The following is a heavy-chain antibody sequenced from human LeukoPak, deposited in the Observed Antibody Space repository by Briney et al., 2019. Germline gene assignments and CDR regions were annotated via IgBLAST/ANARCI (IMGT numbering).Heavy chain of an antibody. J-gene: IGHJ4*02. V-gene: IGHV1-18*04. CDR2: ISAYNGNT. CDR1: GYTFTSSG. D-gene: IGHD3-16*01. CDR3: ARDLGRTFAPGFDY. Sequence: ASVKVSCKASGYTFTSSGISWGRQPLGQGLEWMGWISAYNGNTNYAQKLQGRVTMTTDTSTSTAYMELRSLRSDDTAVYYCARDLGRTFAPGFDYWGQGTLVTVSS.